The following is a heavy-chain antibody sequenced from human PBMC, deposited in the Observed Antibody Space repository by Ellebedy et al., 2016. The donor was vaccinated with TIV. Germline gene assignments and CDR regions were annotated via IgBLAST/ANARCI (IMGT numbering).Heavy chain of an antibody. CDR3: ARDKRGSYAFDI. Sequence: PGGSLRLSCAASGFTFSDHYMNWIRQAPGEGLEWLSHICSSGTVIYNADSVKGRFTTSRDNAKNSLYLHMNSLRAEDTAVYYCARDKRGSYAFDIWGQGTLVTVSS. J-gene: IGHJ3*02. CDR2: ICSSGTVI. CDR1: GFTFSDHY. D-gene: IGHD3-10*01. V-gene: IGHV3-11*01.